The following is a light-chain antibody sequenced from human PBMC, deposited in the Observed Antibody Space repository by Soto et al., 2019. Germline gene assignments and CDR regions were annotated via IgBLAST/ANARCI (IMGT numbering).Light chain of an antibody. V-gene: IGLV2-14*03. J-gene: IGLJ3*02. CDR3: CSYAGSSIWV. CDR1: SSDVGGYNY. Sequence: QSVLTQPASVSGSPGQSISLSCTGSSSDVGGYNYVSWYQQHPGEAPKLLIYEVTHRPSGVSDRFSGSKSGNTASLTISGLQAEDEADYYCCSYAGSSIWVFGGGTKLTVL. CDR2: EVT.